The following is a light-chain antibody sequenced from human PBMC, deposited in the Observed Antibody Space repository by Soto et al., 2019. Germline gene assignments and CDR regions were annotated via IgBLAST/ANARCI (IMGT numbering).Light chain of an antibody. CDR2: DVS. Sequence: EIGLKQSPGTLSLSPGEGATLSCRAIQSVPKNYLGWYKQKTGQAPRLLIYDVSNRATDVPHRFRGSGSETDFTRTISGIEREDFAVYYCQQYSTAPHTFGGGTKLEIK. V-gene: IGKV3-20*01. J-gene: IGKJ4*01. CDR1: QSVPKNY. CDR3: QQYSTAPHT.